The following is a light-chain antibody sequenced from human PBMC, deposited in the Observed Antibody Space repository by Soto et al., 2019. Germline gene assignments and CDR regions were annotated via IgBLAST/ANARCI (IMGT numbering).Light chain of an antibody. CDR1: QGIRND. J-gene: IGKJ1*01. CDR3: QHYNSYSEA. V-gene: IGKV1-6*01. CDR2: AAS. Sequence: AIQMTQSPSSLSSSLGDRVTITCRASQGIRNDLGWYQQKPGKAPKLLIYAASSLQGGVPSRFSGSGSGTDFTLTISSLQPDDFATYYCQHYNSYSEAFGQGTKVDIK.